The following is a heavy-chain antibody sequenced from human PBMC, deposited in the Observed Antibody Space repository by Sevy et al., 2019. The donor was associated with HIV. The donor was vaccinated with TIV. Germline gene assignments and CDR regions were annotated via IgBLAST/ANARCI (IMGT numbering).Heavy chain of an antibody. D-gene: IGHD3-22*01. CDR3: ARADDYYDIGGLHY. CDR1: GFIFSDCD. CDR2: ISSRSSYI. Sequence: GSLRLSCAASGFIFSDCDMNWVRQAPGKGLEWISVISSRSSYIKYADSLKGRVTISRDNANNSLFLQLNSMRAEDTAVYYCARADDYYDIGGLHYWGQGALVTVSS. V-gene: IGHV3-11*05. J-gene: IGHJ4*02.